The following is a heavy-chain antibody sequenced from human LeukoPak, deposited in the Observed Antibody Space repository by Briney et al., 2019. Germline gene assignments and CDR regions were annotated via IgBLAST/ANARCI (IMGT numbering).Heavy chain of an antibody. J-gene: IGHJ4*02. CDR1: GYTFSLYD. CDR2: ISPYNGDT. CDR3: ARGGSSWSPDY. V-gene: IGHV1-18*01. D-gene: IGHD6-13*01. Sequence: ASVKVSCKASGYTFSLYDINWVRQAPGQGLEWMGCISPYNGDTNYAPRLQGRVTMTTDTSTTTAYMELRSLGSDDTAVYYCARGGSSWSPDYWGQGTLVTVSS.